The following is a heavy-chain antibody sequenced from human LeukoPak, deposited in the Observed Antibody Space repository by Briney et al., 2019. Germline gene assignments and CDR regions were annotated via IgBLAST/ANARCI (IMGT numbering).Heavy chain of an antibody. D-gene: IGHD3-22*01. Sequence: AGGSLRLSCAASGFTFEDYAMHWVRQAPGKGLEWVSSISYNSGSIGYADSVKGRFTISRDNAKNSLYLQMNSLRAEDTAVYYCARSVRGTWYYYDSSGYTYFDYWGQGTLVTVSS. V-gene: IGHV3-9*01. CDR1: GFTFEDYA. CDR2: ISYNSGSI. CDR3: ARSVRGTWYYYDSSGYTYFDY. J-gene: IGHJ4*02.